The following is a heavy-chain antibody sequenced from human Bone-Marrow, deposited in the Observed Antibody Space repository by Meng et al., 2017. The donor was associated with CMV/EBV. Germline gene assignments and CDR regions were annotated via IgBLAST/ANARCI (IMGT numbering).Heavy chain of an antibody. V-gene: IGHV4-59*01. Sequence: SETLSLTCTVSGGSISSYYWSWIRQPPGKRLEWIGYIHYSGSTNYNPSLKSRVTISVDTSKNLFSLKLSSVTAADTAVYYCARLYSSSSPGRYWGQGTMVTVSS. CDR3: ARLYSSSSPGRY. CDR2: IHYSGST. CDR1: GGSISSYY. J-gene: IGHJ4*02. D-gene: IGHD6-13*01.